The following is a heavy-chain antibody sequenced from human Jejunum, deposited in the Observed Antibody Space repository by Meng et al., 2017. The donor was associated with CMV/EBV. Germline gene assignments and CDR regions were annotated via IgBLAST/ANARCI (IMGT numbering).Heavy chain of an antibody. CDR1: FILSNYR. CDR2: ISSRTSYV. Sequence: FILSNYRMNWLRQAPGQGLEWVSSISSRTSYVDYADSVKGRFTISRDNIKNSLYLQMNSLRAEDTAVYYCAKDPRDTVVVPDAFDIWGQGTMVTVSS. J-gene: IGHJ3*02. V-gene: IGHV3-21*01. D-gene: IGHD2-2*01. CDR3: AKDPRDTVVVPDAFDI.